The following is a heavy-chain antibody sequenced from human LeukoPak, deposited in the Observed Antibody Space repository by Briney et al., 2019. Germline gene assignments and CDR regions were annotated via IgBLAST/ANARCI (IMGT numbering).Heavy chain of an antibody. D-gene: IGHD3-10*01. CDR2: ISYDGSNK. CDR1: GFTFSSYA. J-gene: IGHJ5*02. Sequence: GGSLRLSCAASGFTFSSYAMHWVRQAPGKGLEWVAVISYDGSNKYYADSVKGRFTISRDNSKNTLYLQMNSLRAEDTAVYYCARDPGAWGQGTLVTVSS. V-gene: IGHV3-30-3*01. CDR3: ARDPGA.